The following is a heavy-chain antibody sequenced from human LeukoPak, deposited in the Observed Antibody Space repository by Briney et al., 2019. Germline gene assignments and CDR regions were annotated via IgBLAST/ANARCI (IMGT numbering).Heavy chain of an antibody. CDR2: ISGSGDAT. J-gene: IGHJ4*02. Sequence: GGSLRLSCAASGFTFNNYGMRWVRQAPGMGLEWVSTISGSGDATYYADSVKGRFTISRDNSKNTLFLQMNSLTAEDTAVYYCAKAGPYYSDSWGLGTLVTVSS. V-gene: IGHV3-23*01. CDR1: GFTFNNYG. CDR3: AKAGPYYSDS.